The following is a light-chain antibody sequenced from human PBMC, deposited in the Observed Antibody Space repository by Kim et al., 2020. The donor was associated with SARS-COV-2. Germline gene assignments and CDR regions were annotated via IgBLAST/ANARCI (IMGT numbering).Light chain of an antibody. Sequence: ETQMTQSPATLSASVGERVTLTCRASQSISSYLAWYQQKPGQAPKLLIYGASTKATGVPARFSGSGSGTEFTLTVSSLQPEDFAVYYCQQYNNWPTFGEGTKVDIK. CDR1: QSISSY. CDR3: QQYNNWPT. CDR2: GAS. J-gene: IGKJ4*01. V-gene: IGKV3-15*01.